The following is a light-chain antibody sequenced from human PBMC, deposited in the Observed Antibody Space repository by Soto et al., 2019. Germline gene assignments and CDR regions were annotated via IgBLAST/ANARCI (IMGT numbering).Light chain of an antibody. J-gene: IGLJ2*01. CDR1: NSNIGAGYE. Sequence: QSVLTQPPSVSGAPGQRITFSCTGSNSNIGAGYEVHWYQQLPGTAPKLLIYDSINRLSGVPDRFSGSKSGTSASLAITGLQAGDEADYYCQSYDSSLSGAIFGGGTKLTVL. CDR3: QSYDSSLSGAI. CDR2: DSI. V-gene: IGLV1-40*01.